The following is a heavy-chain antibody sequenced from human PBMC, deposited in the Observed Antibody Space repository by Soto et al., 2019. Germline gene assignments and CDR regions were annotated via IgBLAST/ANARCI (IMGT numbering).Heavy chain of an antibody. CDR3: AKDWATPVAARFFDY. J-gene: IGHJ4*02. Sequence: XSVKVSCKASGYTFTCYYMHWVRQAPGQGLEWMGWINPNSGGTNYAQKFQGWVTMTRDNSKSTLYLQMNSLRPEDTAVYYCAKDWATPVAARFFDYWGQGNPVTVSS. CDR1: GYTFTCYY. V-gene: IGHV1-2*04. D-gene: IGHD6-19*01. CDR2: INPNSGGT.